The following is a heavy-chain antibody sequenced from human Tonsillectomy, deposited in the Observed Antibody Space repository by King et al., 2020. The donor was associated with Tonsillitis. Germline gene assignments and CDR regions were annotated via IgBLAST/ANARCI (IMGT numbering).Heavy chain of an antibody. V-gene: IGHV6-1*01. Sequence: VQLQQSGPGLVKPSQTLSLTCAISGDIVSTNSAAGDWIRQSPSRGLEWVGRTYYRSKWYNDDAVSVKSRITLNQDTSMNQSALHLNSVTPEDTAVYYCAREDGSGWKGDYFDYWGQGTLVTVSS. CDR1: GDIVSTNSAA. J-gene: IGHJ4*02. CDR3: AREDGSGWKGDYFDY. CDR2: TYYRSKWYN. D-gene: IGHD6-19*01.